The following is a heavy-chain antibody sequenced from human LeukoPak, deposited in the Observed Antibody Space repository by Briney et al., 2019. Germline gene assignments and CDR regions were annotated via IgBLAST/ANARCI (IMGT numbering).Heavy chain of an antibody. D-gene: IGHD2-2*01. CDR3: AREGPCSSTSCYKGTFDY. J-gene: IGHJ4*02. Sequence: GGSLRLSCAASGFTFSSYSMNWVRQAPGKGLEWVSSISSSSSYIYYADSVKGRFTISRDNAKNSLYLQMNSLRAEDTAAYYCAREGPCSSTSCYKGTFDYWGQGTLVTVSS. CDR2: ISSSSSYI. CDR1: GFTFSSYS. V-gene: IGHV3-21*01.